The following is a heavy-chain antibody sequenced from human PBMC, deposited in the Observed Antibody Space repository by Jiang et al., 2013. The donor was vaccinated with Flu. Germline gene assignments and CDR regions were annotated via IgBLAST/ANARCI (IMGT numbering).Heavy chain of an antibody. V-gene: IGHV4-59*01. CDR1: GGSISSYY. CDR2: IYYSGST. CDR3: AREGDDGYSSGWYVRRVFDY. D-gene: IGHD6-19*01. J-gene: IGHJ4*02. Sequence: ETLSLTCTVSGGSISSYYWSWIRQPPGKGLEWIGYIYYSGSTNYNPSLKSRVTISVDTSKNQFSLKLSSVTAADTAVYYCAREGDDGYSSGWYVRRVFDYWGQGTLVTVSS.